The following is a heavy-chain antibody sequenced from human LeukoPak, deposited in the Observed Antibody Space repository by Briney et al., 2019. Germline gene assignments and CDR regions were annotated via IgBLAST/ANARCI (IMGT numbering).Heavy chain of an antibody. CDR3: ARDSPTGIAVAGS. Sequence: ASVKVSCKASGYTFTSYGFSWVRQAPGQGLEWMGGISAYNGNTNYAQKLQGRVTMTTDTSTSTAYMELRSLISDDTAVYYCARDSPTGIAVAGSWGQGTLVTVSS. CDR2: ISAYNGNT. J-gene: IGHJ5*02. V-gene: IGHV1-18*01. D-gene: IGHD6-19*01. CDR1: GYTFTSYG.